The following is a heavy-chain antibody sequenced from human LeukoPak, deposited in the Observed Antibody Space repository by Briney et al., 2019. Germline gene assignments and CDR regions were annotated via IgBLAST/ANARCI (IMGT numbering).Heavy chain of an antibody. CDR1: GGSISSYY. CDR2: IYYSGST. V-gene: IGHV4-59*01. Sequence: SETLSLTCTVSGGSISSYYWSWVRQPPGKGLEWIGYIYYSGSTNYNPSLKSRVTISVDTSKNQFSLKLSSVTAADTAVYYCAREGIAAAGLYYYYMDVWGKGTTVTISS. D-gene: IGHD6-13*01. J-gene: IGHJ6*03. CDR3: AREGIAAAGLYYYYMDV.